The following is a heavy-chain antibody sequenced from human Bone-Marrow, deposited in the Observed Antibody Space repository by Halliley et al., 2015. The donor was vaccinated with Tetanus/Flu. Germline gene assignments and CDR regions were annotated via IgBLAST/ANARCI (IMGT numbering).Heavy chain of an antibody. J-gene: IGHJ4*02. D-gene: IGHD3-16*01. CDR2: ISGSGTYT. CDR1: GFNFRDHY. Sequence: TASGFNFRDHYMTWVRLAPGKGLEWIAYISGSGTYTKYADSVKGRFTIDRDNAGDSLYLQMDGLRAEDTAVYFCVKGGVTPTRGLGVWGQGTLVTVSS. CDR3: VKGGVTPTRGLGV. V-gene: IGHV3-11*06.